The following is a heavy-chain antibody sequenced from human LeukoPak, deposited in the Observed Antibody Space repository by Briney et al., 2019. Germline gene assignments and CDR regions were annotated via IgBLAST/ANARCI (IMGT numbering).Heavy chain of an antibody. CDR1: GFKFDDYG. D-gene: IGHD1-1*01. CDR2: INWNGGST. CDR3: ARGATGTTFDY. Sequence: SAGSLRLSCAPSGFKFDDYGMSWVRQAPGKGLEWVSGINWNGGSTGYADSVKGRFTISRDNAKNSLYLQMNSLRAEDTALYYCARGATGTTFDYWGQGTLVTVSS. V-gene: IGHV3-20*04. J-gene: IGHJ4*02.